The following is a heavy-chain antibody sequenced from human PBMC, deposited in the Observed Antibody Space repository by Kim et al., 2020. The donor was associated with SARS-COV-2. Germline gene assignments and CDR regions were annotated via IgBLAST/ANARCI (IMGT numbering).Heavy chain of an antibody. CDR1: GYTFTSYG. CDR2: ISAYNGNT. Sequence: ASVKVSCKASGYTFTSYGISWVRQAPGQGLEWMGWISAYNGNTNYAQKLQGRVTMTTDTSTSTAYMELRSLRSDDTAVYYCARVPYYYDSSGYYYPGAFDIWGQGTMVTVSS. V-gene: IGHV1-18*04. CDR3: ARVPYYYDSSGYYYPGAFDI. J-gene: IGHJ3*02. D-gene: IGHD3-22*01.